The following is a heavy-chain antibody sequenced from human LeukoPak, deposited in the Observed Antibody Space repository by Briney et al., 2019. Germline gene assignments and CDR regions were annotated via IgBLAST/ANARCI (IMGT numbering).Heavy chain of an antibody. V-gene: IGHV1-8*03. J-gene: IGHJ4*02. Sequence: GASVKVSCKASGYTFTSYDINWVRQATGQGLEWMGWMNPNSGNTGYAQKFQGRVTITRNTSISTAYMELSSLRSEDTAVYYCARPMATTRIGDFDYWGQGTLVTVSS. CDR1: GYTFTSYD. CDR3: ARPMATTRIGDFDY. CDR2: MNPNSGNT. D-gene: IGHD5-24*01.